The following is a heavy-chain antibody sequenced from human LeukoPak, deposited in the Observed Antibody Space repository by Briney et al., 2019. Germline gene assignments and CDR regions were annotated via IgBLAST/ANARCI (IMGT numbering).Heavy chain of an antibody. CDR2: ITNSGTYI. J-gene: IGHJ4*02. CDR3: ATDLSYYDSETG. V-gene: IGHV3-21*01. Sequence: GGSLRLSCAASGFTFSRYTIHWVRQAPGKGLEWVSSITNSGTYIYYADSVKGRFTISRDNANNSLFLQINSLSAEDSAVYYCATDLSYYDSETGWGQGTLVTVSS. CDR1: GFTFSRYT. D-gene: IGHD3-16*01.